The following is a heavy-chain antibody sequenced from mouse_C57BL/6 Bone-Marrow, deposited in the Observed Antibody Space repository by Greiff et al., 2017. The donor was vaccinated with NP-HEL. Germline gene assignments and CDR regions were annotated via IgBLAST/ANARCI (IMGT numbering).Heavy chain of an antibody. CDR2: IYPRSGNT. D-gene: IGHD2-4*01. Sequence: VKLQESGAELARPGASVKLSCKASGYTFTSYGISWVKQRTGQGLEWIGEIYPRSGNTYYNEKFKGKATLTVDKSSSTAYLELRILTSEDSAVYFWAREDYDYDDAMDYWGQGTSVTVSS. CDR3: AREDYDYDDAMDY. V-gene: IGHV1-81*01. J-gene: IGHJ4*01. CDR1: GYTFTSYG.